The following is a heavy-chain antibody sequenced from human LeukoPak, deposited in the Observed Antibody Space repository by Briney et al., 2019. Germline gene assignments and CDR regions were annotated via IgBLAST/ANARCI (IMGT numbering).Heavy chain of an antibody. Sequence: GGSLRLSCAASGFTFSRYAMSWVRQAPGKGLEWVSAISGSGGSTYYADSVKGRFTISRDNSKNTLYLQMNSLRAEDTAVYYCAKDLRMVRVNFDYWGQGTLVTVSS. CDR1: GFTFSRYA. D-gene: IGHD3-10*01. V-gene: IGHV3-23*01. CDR2: ISGSGGST. J-gene: IGHJ4*02. CDR3: AKDLRMVRVNFDY.